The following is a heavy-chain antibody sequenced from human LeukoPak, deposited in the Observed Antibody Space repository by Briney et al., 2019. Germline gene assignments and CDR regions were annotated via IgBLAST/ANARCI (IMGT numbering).Heavy chain of an antibody. CDR1: GFTXTGYF. CDR3: TRDGFSGAAFDY. Sequence: ASLKVSCKASGFTXTGYFIHWVRQAPGQGLEWMGWIHPNNGGTKYAQKFQGRVTMTRDTSINTDYMELSRLRSDDTALYYCTRDGFSGAAFDYWGQGTLVTVSS. CDR2: IHPNNGGT. J-gene: IGHJ4*02. D-gene: IGHD7-27*01. V-gene: IGHV1-2*02.